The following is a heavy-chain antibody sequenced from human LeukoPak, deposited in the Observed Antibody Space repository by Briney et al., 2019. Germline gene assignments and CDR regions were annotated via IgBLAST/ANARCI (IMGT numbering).Heavy chain of an antibody. CDR3: ARGGYYYDSSGYSHLPDY. J-gene: IGHJ4*02. Sequence: SETLSLTCAVSGGSIKSNNWWSWVRQPPGKGLEWIGEIYHSGSTNYNPSLESRVTVSVDKSKSQFSLDLSSVTAADTAVYYCARGGYYYDSSGYSHLPDYWGQGTLVTVSA. V-gene: IGHV4-4*02. CDR2: IYHSGST. D-gene: IGHD3-22*01. CDR1: GGSIKSNNW.